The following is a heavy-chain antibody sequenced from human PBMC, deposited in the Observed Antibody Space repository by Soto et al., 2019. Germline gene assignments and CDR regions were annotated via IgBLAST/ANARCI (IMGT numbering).Heavy chain of an antibody. Sequence: SETLSLTCTVSGGSISSSSYYWGWIRQPPGKGLEWIGSIYYSGSTYYNPSLKSRVTISVDTSKNQFSLKLSSVTAADTAVYYCARQGYYGSGSSEDDAFDIWGQGTMVT. CDR1: GGSISSSSYY. D-gene: IGHD3-10*01. CDR2: IYYSGST. J-gene: IGHJ3*02. CDR3: ARQGYYGSGSSEDDAFDI. V-gene: IGHV4-39*01.